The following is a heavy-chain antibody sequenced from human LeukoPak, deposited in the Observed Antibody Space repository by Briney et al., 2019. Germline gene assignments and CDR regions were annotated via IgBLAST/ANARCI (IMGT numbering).Heavy chain of an antibody. Sequence: SETLSLTCTVSGGSISSSSYSWGWIRQPPGKGLVWIGSIYYSGSTYYNPSLKSRVTISVDTSKNQFSLKLSSVTAADTAIYYCARDTRTAQGFDYWGQGILVTVSS. D-gene: IGHD2-15*01. J-gene: IGHJ4*02. V-gene: IGHV4-39*07. CDR2: IYYSGST. CDR1: GGSISSSSYS. CDR3: ARDTRTAQGFDY.